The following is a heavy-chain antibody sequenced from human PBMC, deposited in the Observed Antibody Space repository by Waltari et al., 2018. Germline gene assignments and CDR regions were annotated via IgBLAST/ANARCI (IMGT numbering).Heavy chain of an antibody. D-gene: IGHD3-10*01. CDR2: INPSGGST. Sequence: QVQLVQSGAEVKKPGASVKVSCKASGYTFTSYYMHWVRQAPGQGLEWMGIINPSGGSTSYAKKFQGRVTMTRDTSTSTVYMELSSLRSEDTAVYYCARDGTYYYGSGSYYNQDYFDYWGQGTLVTVSS. V-gene: IGHV1-46*01. CDR3: ARDGTYYYGSGSYYNQDYFDY. J-gene: IGHJ4*02. CDR1: GYTFTSYY.